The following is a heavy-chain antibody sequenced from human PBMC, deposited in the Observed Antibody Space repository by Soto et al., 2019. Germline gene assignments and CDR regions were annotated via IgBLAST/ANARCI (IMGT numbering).Heavy chain of an antibody. D-gene: IGHD5-18*01. CDR3: TTDPAMGPYYSGMDV. CDR1: GFTFSNAW. V-gene: IGHV3-15*01. Sequence: GSRSLSCAASGFTFSNAWMSWVRPAPGKGLECVGRIKSKTDGGTTDYAAPVKGRFTISRDDSKNTLYLQMNSLKTEDTAVYYCTTDPAMGPYYSGMDVWGQGTTVTVSS. J-gene: IGHJ6*02. CDR2: IKSKTDGGTT.